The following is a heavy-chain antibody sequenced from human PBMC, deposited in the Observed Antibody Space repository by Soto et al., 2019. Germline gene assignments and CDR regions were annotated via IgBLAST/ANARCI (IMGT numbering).Heavy chain of an antibody. CDR1: GFSLSTNGRG. CDR2: IYWNEDK. D-gene: IGHD4-17*01. J-gene: IGHJ5*02. CDR3: AHRGYGDYPRDNWFDP. Sequence: QITLKESGPTLVKPTQALTLTCSFSGFSLSTNGRGVGWIRQPPGKALEWLALIYWNEDKHFSPSLKSRLTITKDTSKNQVVLTMTNMDPVDTATYYCAHRGYGDYPRDNWFDPWGQGTLVTVSS. V-gene: IGHV2-5*01.